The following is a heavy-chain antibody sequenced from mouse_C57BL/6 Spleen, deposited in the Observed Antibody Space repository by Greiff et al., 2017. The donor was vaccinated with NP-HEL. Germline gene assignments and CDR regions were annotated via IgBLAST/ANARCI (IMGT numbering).Heavy chain of an antibody. Sequence: QVHVKQSGAELARPGASVKMSCKASGYTFTSYTMHWVKQRPGQGLEWIGYINPSSGYTKYNQKFKDKATLTADKSSSTAYMQLSSLTSEDSAVYYCARSGGYGGAWFAYWGQGTLVTVSA. J-gene: IGHJ3*01. D-gene: IGHD2-2*01. CDR1: GYTFTSYT. CDR3: ARSGGYGGAWFAY. CDR2: INPSSGYT. V-gene: IGHV1-4*01.